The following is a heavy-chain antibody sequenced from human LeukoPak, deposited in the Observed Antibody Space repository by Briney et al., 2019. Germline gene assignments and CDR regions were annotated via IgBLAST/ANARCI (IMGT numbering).Heavy chain of an antibody. D-gene: IGHD2-15*01. CDR2: MSSGSRYI. CDR3: ARDRPTGASRVFVVQ. J-gene: IGHJ4*02. CDR1: GLSFSTYA. Sequence: GGSLRLSCTASGLSFSTYAMTWDRQTPGEGMEWISSMSSGSRYIYYADSVRGRFTISRDNTKNSLYLLMNNLRAEDTAIYYCARDRPTGASRVFVVQWGQGTPVTVSP. V-gene: IGHV3-21*06.